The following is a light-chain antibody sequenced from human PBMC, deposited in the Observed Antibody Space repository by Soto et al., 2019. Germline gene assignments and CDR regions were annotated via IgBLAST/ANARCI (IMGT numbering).Light chain of an antibody. CDR2: EVN. Sequence: QSVLTQPPSVSAAPGQKVTISCSGSSSNIGGYKFVSWYQHHPGKAPKLMIYEVNNRPSGVSNRFSGSKSGNTASLTISGLQPEDEADYYCLSYTSANTRVFGGGTK. CDR1: SSNIGGYKF. J-gene: IGLJ3*02. V-gene: IGLV2-14*01. CDR3: LSYTSANTRV.